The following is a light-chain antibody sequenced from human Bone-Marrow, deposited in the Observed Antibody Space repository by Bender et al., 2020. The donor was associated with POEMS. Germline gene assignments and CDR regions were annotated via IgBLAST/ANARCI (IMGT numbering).Light chain of an antibody. CDR1: SSDIGAYNY. V-gene: IGLV2-14*03. J-gene: IGLJ3*02. CDR3: QSYDNSLGGWV. Sequence: QSALAQPASVSGSPGQSITISCTGSSSDIGAYNYVSWYQQHPGKAPKLMIYDVSNRPSGVSSRFSGSKSGNTASLAITGLQAEDEGDYYCQSYDNSLGGWVFGGGTKLTVL. CDR2: DVS.